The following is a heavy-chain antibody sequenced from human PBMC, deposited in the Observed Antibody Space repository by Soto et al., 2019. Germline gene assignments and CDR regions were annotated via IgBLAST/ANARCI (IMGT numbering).Heavy chain of an antibody. V-gene: IGHV1-69*12. D-gene: IGHD5-12*01. CDR1: GGTFSSYA. CDR3: VGVVAISGYPDN. Sequence: QVQLVQSGAEVRQPASSVKVSCKTSGGTFSSYAISWVRQAPGQGLEWMGGIVPIVDTSTYGQKFQGRVTITADESTSTVYMELSSLRSDDTAVYYCVGVVAISGYPDNWGQGTLVTVSS. CDR2: IVPIVDTS. J-gene: IGHJ4*02.